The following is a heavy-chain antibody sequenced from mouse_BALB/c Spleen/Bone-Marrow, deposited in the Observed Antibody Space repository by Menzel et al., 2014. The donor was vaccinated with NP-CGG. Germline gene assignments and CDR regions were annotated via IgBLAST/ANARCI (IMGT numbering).Heavy chain of an antibody. J-gene: IGHJ2*01. CDR2: INPGSSTI. D-gene: IGHD1-2*01. CDR1: GFDFGRYW. V-gene: IGHV4-2*02. CDR3: ARLGYYGYHDN. Sequence: EVKLMESGGGLVQPGGSLNLACVASGFDFGRYWMSWARQAPGEGLEWIGEINPGSSTINYSPSLKDKFIMSRDNAKNTLYLQMRKVRSEDTALYYCARLGYYGYHDNWGQGTTLTVSS.